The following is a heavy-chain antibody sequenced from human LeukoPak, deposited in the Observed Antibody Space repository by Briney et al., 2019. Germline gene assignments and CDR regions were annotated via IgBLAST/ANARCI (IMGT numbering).Heavy chain of an antibody. CDR2: INPSGGST. CDR1: GYTFTSYG. V-gene: IGHV1-46*01. Sequence: ASVKVSCKASGYTFTSYGISWVRQAPGQGLEWMGIINPSGGSTSYAQKFQGRVTMTRDTSTSTVYMELSSLRSEDTAVYYCIAAAGIVHWGQGTLVTVSS. D-gene: IGHD6-13*01. CDR3: IAAAGIVH. J-gene: IGHJ4*02.